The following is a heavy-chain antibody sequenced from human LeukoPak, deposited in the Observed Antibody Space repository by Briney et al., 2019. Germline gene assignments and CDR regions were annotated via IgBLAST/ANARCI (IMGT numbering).Heavy chain of an antibody. CDR2: IYYSGNT. CDR1: GGSISSYY. V-gene: IGHV4-39*07. Sequence: SETLSLTCTVSGGSISSYYWGWIRQPPGKGLEWIGSIYYSGNTYYNPSLKSRVTMSVDTSKNQFSLKLSSVTAADTAVYYCARGRGSGYSYGYNWFDPWGQGTLVTVSS. D-gene: IGHD3-3*01. CDR3: ARGRGSGYSYGYNWFDP. J-gene: IGHJ5*02.